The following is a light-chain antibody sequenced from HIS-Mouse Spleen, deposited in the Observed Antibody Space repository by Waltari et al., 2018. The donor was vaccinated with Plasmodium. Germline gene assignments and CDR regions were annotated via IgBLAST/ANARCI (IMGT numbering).Light chain of an antibody. CDR2: KAS. J-gene: IGKJ1*01. CDR3: QQYNSYSWT. Sequence: DIQMTQSPSTLSASVGDRVTITCRAIQSISSSLYWYQQKPGKAPKLLIYKASSLESGVPSRFSGSGSGTEFTLTISSLQPDDFATYYCQQYNSYSWTFGQGTKVEIK. CDR1: QSISSS. V-gene: IGKV1-5*03.